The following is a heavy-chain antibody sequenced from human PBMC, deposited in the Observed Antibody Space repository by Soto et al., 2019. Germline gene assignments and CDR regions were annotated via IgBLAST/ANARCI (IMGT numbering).Heavy chain of an antibody. Sequence: GGSLRLSCAASGFPFSSYAMSWVRQAPGKGLEWVSAISGSGGSTYYADSVKGRFTISRDNSKNTLYLQMNSLRAEDTAVYYCAKDLVGIAAAGNFDYWGQGTLVTVSS. CDR3: AKDLVGIAAAGNFDY. D-gene: IGHD6-13*01. CDR2: ISGSGGST. J-gene: IGHJ4*02. CDR1: GFPFSSYA. V-gene: IGHV3-23*01.